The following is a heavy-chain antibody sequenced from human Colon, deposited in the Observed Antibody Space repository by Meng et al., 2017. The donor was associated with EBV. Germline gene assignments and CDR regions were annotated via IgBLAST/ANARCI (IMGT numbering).Heavy chain of an antibody. CDR3: ARVGAYCGGDCYHPR. CDR1: GGSLSSRNW. J-gene: IGHJ4*02. D-gene: IGHD2-21*02. CDR2: IYHSGST. V-gene: IGHV4-4*02. Sequence: QVPRQESGPGPVTPSGPLSLTCVGSGGSLSSRNWWSWVRQPPGKGLEWIGEIYHSGSTNYNPSLKSRVTISVDESKNQFSLRLSSVTAADTAVYYCARVGAYCGGDCYHPRWGQGTLVTVSS.